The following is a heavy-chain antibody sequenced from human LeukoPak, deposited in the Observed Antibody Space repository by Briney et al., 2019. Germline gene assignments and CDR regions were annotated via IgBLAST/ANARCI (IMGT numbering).Heavy chain of an antibody. CDR1: GFTFSSCG. Sequence: PGRSLRLSCAASGFTFSSCGMHWVRQAPGKGLEWVAVISYDGSNKYYADSVKGRFTISRDNSKNTLYLQMNSLRAEDTAVYYCAKDLRGVVLLWFGEFVGLELDYWGQGTLVTVSS. CDR2: ISYDGSNK. V-gene: IGHV3-30*18. J-gene: IGHJ4*02. CDR3: AKDLRGVVLLWFGEFVGLELDY. D-gene: IGHD3-10*01.